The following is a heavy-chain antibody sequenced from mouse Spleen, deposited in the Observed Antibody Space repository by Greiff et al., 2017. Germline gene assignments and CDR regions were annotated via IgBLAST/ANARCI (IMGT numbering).Heavy chain of an antibody. CDR1: GYTFTSYW. Sequence: QVQLQQPGAELVRPGSSVKLSCKASGYTFTSYWMDWVKQRPGQGLEWIGNIYPSDSETHYNQKFKDKATLTVDKSSSTAYMQLSSLTSEDSAVYYCARSGYYSYEAMDYWGQGTSVTVSS. V-gene: IGHV1-61*01. D-gene: IGHD2-12*01. CDR3: ARSGYYSYEAMDY. CDR2: IYPSDSET. J-gene: IGHJ4*01.